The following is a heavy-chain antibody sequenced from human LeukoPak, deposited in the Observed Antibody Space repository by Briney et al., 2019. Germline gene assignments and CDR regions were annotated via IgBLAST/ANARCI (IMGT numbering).Heavy chain of an antibody. Sequence: GGSLRLSCAASGFTFSDYYMSWIRQAPGKGLEWVAFIHYDGSNKYYADSVKGRFTISRDNSNNTLYLQMNSLRAEDTAVYYCRDVFDYWGQGTLVTVSS. CDR3: RDVFDY. D-gene: IGHD3-16*01. V-gene: IGHV3-30*02. J-gene: IGHJ4*02. CDR1: GFTFSDYY. CDR2: IHYDGSNK.